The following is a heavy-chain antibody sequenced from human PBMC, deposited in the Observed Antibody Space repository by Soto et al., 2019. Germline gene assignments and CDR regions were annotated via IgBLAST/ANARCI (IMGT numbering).Heavy chain of an antibody. CDR3: ARVGGYCTNGVCEDLDY. CDR2: IYYSGST. CDR1: GGSISSYY. J-gene: IGHJ4*02. V-gene: IGHV4-59*01. D-gene: IGHD2-8*01. Sequence: SETLSLTCTVSGGSISSYYWSWIRQPPGKGLEWIGYIYYSGSTNYNPSLKSRVTISVDTSKNQFSLKLSSVTAADTAVYYCARVGGYCTNGVCEDLDYWGQGTLVTVSS.